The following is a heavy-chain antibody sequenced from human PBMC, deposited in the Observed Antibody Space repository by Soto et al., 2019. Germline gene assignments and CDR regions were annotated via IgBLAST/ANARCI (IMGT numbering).Heavy chain of an antibody. CDR2: IIPILGIA. D-gene: IGHD4-17*01. CDR1: GGTFSSYT. V-gene: IGHV1-69*02. J-gene: IGHJ4*02. CDR3: ATGCYGDRRESDY. Sequence: SVKVSCKASGGTFSSYTISWVRQAPGQGLEWMGRIIPILGIANYAQKFQGRVTITADKSTSTAYMELSSLRSEDTAVYYCATGCYGDRRESDYWGQGTLVTVSS.